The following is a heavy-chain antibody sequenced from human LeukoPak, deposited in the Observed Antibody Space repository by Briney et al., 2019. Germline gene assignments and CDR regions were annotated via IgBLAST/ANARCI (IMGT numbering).Heavy chain of an antibody. CDR2: ISGSGGST. D-gene: IGHD2-2*02. CDR1: GFTFSSYA. V-gene: IGHV3-23*01. Sequence: GGSLRLSCAAPGFTFSSYAMSWVRQAPGKGREWVSAISGSGGSTYYADSVKGRFTISRDNSKNTLYLQMNSLRAEDTAVYYCAKDEGWCSSTSCYMVGYMDVWGKGTTVTVSS. CDR3: AKDEGWCSSTSCYMVGYMDV. J-gene: IGHJ6*03.